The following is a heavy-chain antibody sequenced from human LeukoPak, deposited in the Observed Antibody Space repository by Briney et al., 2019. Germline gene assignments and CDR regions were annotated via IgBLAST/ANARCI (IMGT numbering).Heavy chain of an antibody. J-gene: IGHJ1*01. V-gene: IGHV4-59*01. CDR1: GGSISSYY. CDR2: IYYSGST. D-gene: IGHD6-13*01. Sequence: SETLSLTCTVSGGSISSYYWSWIRQPPGKGLEWIGYIYYSGSTNYNPSLKSRVTISVDTSKNQFSLKLSSVTAADTAAYYCARDASNTPYSKGAYFQHWGQGTLVTVSS. CDR3: ARDASNTPYSKGAYFQH.